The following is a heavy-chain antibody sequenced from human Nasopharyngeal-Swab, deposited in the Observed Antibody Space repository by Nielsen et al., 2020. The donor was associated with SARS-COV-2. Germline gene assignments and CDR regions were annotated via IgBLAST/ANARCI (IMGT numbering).Heavy chain of an antibody. J-gene: IGHJ4*02. D-gene: IGHD2-2*01. CDR2: ISYDGSNK. V-gene: IGHV3-30*18. Sequence: WIRQPPGKRLEWVAVISYDGSNKYYADSVKGRFTISRDNSKNTLYLQMNSLRAEDTAVYYCAKGGLFYCSSTSCYGFDYWGQGTLVTVSS. CDR3: AKGGLFYCSSTSCYGFDY.